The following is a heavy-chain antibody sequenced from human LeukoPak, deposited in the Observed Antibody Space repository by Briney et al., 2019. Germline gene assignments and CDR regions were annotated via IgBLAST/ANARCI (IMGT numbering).Heavy chain of an antibody. V-gene: IGHV4-34*01. CDR2: INHSGST. D-gene: IGHD3-22*01. CDR1: GFTFSSYE. J-gene: IGHJ4*02. Sequence: GSLRLSCAASGFTFSSYEMNWVRQPPGKGLEWIGEINHSGSTNYNPSLKSRVTISVDTSKNQFSLKLSSVTAADTAVYYCASSPAYSYGFTMIVYYFDYWGQGTLVTVSS. CDR3: ASSPAYSYGFTMIVYYFDY.